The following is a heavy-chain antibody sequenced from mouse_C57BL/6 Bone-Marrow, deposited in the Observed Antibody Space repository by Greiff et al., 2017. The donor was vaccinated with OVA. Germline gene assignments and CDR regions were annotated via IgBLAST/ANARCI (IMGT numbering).Heavy chain of an antibody. Sequence: VQLQQSGAELVRPGASVTLSCKASGYTFTDYEMHWVKQTPVHGLEWIGAIDPETGGTAYNQKFKGKAILTADKSSSTAYMELRSLTSEDSAVYYCTRYWDDYAMDYWGQGTSVTVSS. CDR3: TRYWDDYAMDY. J-gene: IGHJ4*01. V-gene: IGHV1-15*01. CDR2: IDPETGGT. CDR1: GYTFTDYE. D-gene: IGHD4-1*01.